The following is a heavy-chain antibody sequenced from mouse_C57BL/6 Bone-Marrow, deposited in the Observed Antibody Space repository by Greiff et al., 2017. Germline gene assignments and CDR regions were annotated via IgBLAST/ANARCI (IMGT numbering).Heavy chain of an antibody. CDR1: GYTFTSYG. CDR2: IYPRSGNT. V-gene: IGHV1-81*01. Sequence: VQLQQSGAELARPGASVKLSCKASGYTFTSYGISWVKQRTGQGLAWIGEIYPRSGNTYYNEKFKGKATLTADKSSSTAYMELRSLTSEDSAVYFCARAEIYYYAYWGQGTTLTVSS. D-gene: IGHD1-1*01. J-gene: IGHJ2*01. CDR3: ARAEIYYYAY.